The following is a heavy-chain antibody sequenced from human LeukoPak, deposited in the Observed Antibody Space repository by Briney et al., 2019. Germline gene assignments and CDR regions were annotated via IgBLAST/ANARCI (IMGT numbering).Heavy chain of an antibody. D-gene: IGHD1-14*01. CDR2: ISYDGSNK. CDR3: AKPALPPQDAFDI. Sequence: GRSLRLSCAASGFTFSSYGMHWVRQAPGKGLEGVAVISYDGSNKYYADSVKGRLTISRDNSKNTLYLQMNSLRAEDTAVYYCAKPALPPQDAFDIWGQGTMVTVSS. CDR1: GFTFSSYG. V-gene: IGHV3-30*18. J-gene: IGHJ3*02.